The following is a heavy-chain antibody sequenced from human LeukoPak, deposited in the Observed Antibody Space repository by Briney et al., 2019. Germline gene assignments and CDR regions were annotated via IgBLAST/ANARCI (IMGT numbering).Heavy chain of an antibody. CDR1: GFTFSSYG. Sequence: PGGSLRLSCAASGFTFSSYGMHWVRQAPGKGLEWVAVISYDGSNKYYADSVKGRFTISRDNSKNTLYLQMNSLRAEDTAVYYCAKDYSSGWYGSAGYWGQGTLVTVSS. CDR3: AKDYSSGWYGSAGY. J-gene: IGHJ4*02. V-gene: IGHV3-30*18. D-gene: IGHD6-19*01. CDR2: ISYDGSNK.